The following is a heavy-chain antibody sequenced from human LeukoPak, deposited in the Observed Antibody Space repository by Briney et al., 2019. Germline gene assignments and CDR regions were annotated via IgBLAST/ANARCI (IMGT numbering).Heavy chain of an antibody. CDR1: GGSFSGYY. V-gene: IGHV4-34*01. CDR3: ARGGGNGGYYFDY. D-gene: IGHD3-16*01. J-gene: IGHJ4*02. CDR2: INHSGST. Sequence: PSETLSLTCAVYGGSFSGYYWSWIRQPPGKGLEWIGEINHSGSTNYNPSLKSRVTISVDTSKNQVSLKLSSVTAADTAVYYCARGGGNGGYYFDYWGQGTLVTVCS.